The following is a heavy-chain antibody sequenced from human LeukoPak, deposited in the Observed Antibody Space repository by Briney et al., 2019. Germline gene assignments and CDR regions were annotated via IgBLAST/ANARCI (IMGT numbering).Heavy chain of an antibody. CDR3: ARSGKYCSSTSCYREFDY. Sequence: SETLSLTCTVSGGSISSGSYYWSWIRQPAGKGLEWIGRIYTSGSTNYNPSLKSRVTISVDTSKNQFSLKLSSVTAADTAVYYCARSGKYCSSTSCYREFDYWGQGTLVTVSS. CDR1: GGSISSGSYY. CDR2: IYTSGST. V-gene: IGHV4-61*02. J-gene: IGHJ4*02. D-gene: IGHD2-2*01.